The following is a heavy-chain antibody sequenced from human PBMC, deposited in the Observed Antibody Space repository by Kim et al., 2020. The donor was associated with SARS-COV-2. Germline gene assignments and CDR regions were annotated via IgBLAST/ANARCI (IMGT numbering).Heavy chain of an antibody. J-gene: IGHJ4*02. D-gene: IGHD2-15*01. V-gene: IGHV4-34*13. Sequence: NHTPALKSRVTISVDTSKNQFSLKLSSVTAADTAVYYCARARSGGSCYDYWGQGTLVTVSS. CDR3: ARARSGGSCYDY.